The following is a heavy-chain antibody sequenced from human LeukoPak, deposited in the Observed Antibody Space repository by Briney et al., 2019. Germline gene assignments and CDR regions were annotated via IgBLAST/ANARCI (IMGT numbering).Heavy chain of an antibody. V-gene: IGHV1-2*02. D-gene: IGHD3-3*01. CDR2: INPNSGGT. CDR1: GYTFTGYY. Sequence: ASVKVSCKASGYTFTGYYMHWVRQAPGQGLEWMGWINPNSGGTNYAQKFQGRVTMTRDTSISTAYMELSRLRSDDTAVYYCAGAEHITIFGVVIIPPDYWGQGTLVTVSS. J-gene: IGHJ4*02. CDR3: AGAEHITIFGVVIIPPDY.